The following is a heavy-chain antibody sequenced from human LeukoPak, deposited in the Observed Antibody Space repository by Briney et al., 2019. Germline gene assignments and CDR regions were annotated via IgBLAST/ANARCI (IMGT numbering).Heavy chain of an antibody. V-gene: IGHV4-30-2*01. J-gene: IGHJ4*02. CDR3: ARALYEQWLVAAIDY. CDR1: GGSISSGGYY. Sequence: PSQTLSLTCTVSGGSISSGGYYWSWIRQPPGKGLEWIGYIYHSGSTYYNPSLKSRVTISVDRSKNQFSLKLSSVTAADTAVYYCARALYEQWLVAAIDYWGQGTLVTVSS. D-gene: IGHD6-19*01. CDR2: IYHSGST.